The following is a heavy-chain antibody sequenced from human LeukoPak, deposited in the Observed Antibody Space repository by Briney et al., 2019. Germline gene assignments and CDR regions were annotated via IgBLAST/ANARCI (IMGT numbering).Heavy chain of an antibody. Sequence: SETLSLTCTVSGGSISSYYWSWTRQPPGKGLEWIGYIYYSGSTNYNPSLKSRVTISVDTSKNQFSLKLSSVTAADTAVYYCARDSGYSSGWLGYYYYMDVWGKGTTVTVSS. CDR3: ARDSGYSSGWLGYYYYMDV. CDR2: IYYSGST. V-gene: IGHV4-59*01. J-gene: IGHJ6*03. CDR1: GGSISSYY. D-gene: IGHD6-19*01.